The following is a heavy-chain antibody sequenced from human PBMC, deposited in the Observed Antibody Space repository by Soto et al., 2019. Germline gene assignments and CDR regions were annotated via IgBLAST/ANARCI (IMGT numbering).Heavy chain of an antibody. J-gene: IGHJ3*02. CDR3: ARDIVVVPAAALDDAFDI. Sequence: QVQLVQSGAEVKKPGASVKVSCKASGYTFTSYYMHWVRQAPGQGLEWMGIINPSGGSTSYAQKFQGRVTMTRDTSTSTVYMELSSLRSEDTAAYYCARDIVVVPAAALDDAFDIWGQGTMVTVSS. V-gene: IGHV1-46*01. D-gene: IGHD2-2*01. CDR2: INPSGGST. CDR1: GYTFTSYY.